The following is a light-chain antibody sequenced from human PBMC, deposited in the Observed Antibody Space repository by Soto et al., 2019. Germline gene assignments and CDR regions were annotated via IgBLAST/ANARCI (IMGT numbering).Light chain of an antibody. V-gene: IGKV1-39*01. CDR3: QQSYSSPQT. CDR1: QSISNH. J-gene: IGKJ1*01. CDR2: AAS. Sequence: DIQMTQSPSSLSASVEDRVIITCRASQSISNHLNWYQQKPGKAPKLLIFAASSLQSGVPSRFSGSRSGQDLTLTISSLQPEDFATYYCQQSYSSPQTFGQGTKVDIK.